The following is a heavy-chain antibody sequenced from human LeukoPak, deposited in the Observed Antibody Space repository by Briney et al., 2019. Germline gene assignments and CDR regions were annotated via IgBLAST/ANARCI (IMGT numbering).Heavy chain of an antibody. CDR3: ARDWVSSGWPRHFDY. CDR1: GYTFTSYY. Sequence: ASVKVSCKASGYTFTSYYMHWVRQAPGQGLEWMGIINPSGGSTSYAQKFQGRVTMTRDMSTSTDYMELSSLRSEDTAVYYCARDWVSSGWPRHFDYWGQGTLVTVSS. CDR2: INPSGGST. J-gene: IGHJ4*02. D-gene: IGHD6-19*01. V-gene: IGHV1-46*01.